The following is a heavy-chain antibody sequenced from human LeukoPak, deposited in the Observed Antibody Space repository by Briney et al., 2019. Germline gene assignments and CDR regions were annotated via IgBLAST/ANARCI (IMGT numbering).Heavy chain of an antibody. CDR3: ARAFYDISHTFYGMDV. Sequence: PSETLSLTCAVSGGSISSGGYSWSWIRQPPGKGLEWIGYIYHSGSTYYNPSLKSRVTISVDRSKNQFSLKLSSVTAADTAVYYCARAFYDISHTFYGMDVWGQGSLVTVSS. CDR1: GGSISSGGYS. D-gene: IGHD3-9*01. CDR2: IYHSGST. V-gene: IGHV4-30-2*01. J-gene: IGHJ6*02.